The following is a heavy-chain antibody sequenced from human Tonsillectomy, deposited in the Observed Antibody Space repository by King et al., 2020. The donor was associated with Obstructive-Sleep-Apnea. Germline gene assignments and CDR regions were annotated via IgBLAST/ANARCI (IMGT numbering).Heavy chain of an antibody. V-gene: IGHV4-39*07. CDR2: IYYIGST. J-gene: IGHJ4*02. CDR1: GGSISSSRYY. CDR3: ATPPGGSTSYYFDY. Sequence: QLQESGPGLVKPSETLSLTCTVSGGSISSSRYYWGWIRQPPGKGLEWIGSIYYIGSTYYNPSLKSRVTISLDTSKNQFSLKLTSLTAADTAVYYCATPPGGSTSYYFDYWGQGTLVTVSS. D-gene: IGHD3-10*01.